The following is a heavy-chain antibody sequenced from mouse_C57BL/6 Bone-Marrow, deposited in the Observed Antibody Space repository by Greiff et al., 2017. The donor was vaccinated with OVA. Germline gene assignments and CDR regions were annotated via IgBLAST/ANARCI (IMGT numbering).Heavy chain of an antibody. V-gene: IGHV1-55*01. Sequence: QVQLQQPGAELVKPGASVKMSCKASGYTFTSYWITWVKQRPGQGLEWIGDIYPGSGSTNYNEKVKGKATLTVDTSSSTAYMQLSSLTSEDSAVYYCARNLITTVDAMDYWGQGTSVTVSS. J-gene: IGHJ4*01. CDR2: IYPGSGST. CDR1: GYTFTSYW. CDR3: ARNLITTVDAMDY. D-gene: IGHD1-1*01.